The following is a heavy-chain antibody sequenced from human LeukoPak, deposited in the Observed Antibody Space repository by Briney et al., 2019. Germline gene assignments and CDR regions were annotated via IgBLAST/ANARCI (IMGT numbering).Heavy chain of an antibody. Sequence: SETLSLTCTVSGGSIRSSSYYWSWIGQPAGKGLEWIGRIYTSGSTNYNPSLKSRVTMSVDTSKNQFSLKLSSVTAADTAVYYCARDRYYYDSSGYFNWFDPWGQGTLVTVSS. CDR1: GGSIRSSSYY. J-gene: IGHJ5*02. V-gene: IGHV4-61*02. D-gene: IGHD3-22*01. CDR3: ARDRYYYDSSGYFNWFDP. CDR2: IYTSGST.